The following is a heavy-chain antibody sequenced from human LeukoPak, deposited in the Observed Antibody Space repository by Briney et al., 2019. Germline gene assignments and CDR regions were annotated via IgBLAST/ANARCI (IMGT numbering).Heavy chain of an antibody. J-gene: IGHJ4*02. CDR3: TAEGNQRPFDY. V-gene: IGHV3-15*01. CDR1: GFSFSNAW. CDR2: IRSITDGGTV. Sequence: PGGSLRLSCAASGFSFSNAWMSWVRQAPGKGLEWVGRIRSITDGGTVDYAAPVKGRFTISRDDSKNTLYLKMNSLKTEDTAVYYCTAEGNQRPFDYWGQGALVTVSS.